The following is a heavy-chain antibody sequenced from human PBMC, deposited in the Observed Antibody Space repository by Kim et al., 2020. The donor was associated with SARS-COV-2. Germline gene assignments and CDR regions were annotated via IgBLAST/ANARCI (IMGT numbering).Heavy chain of an antibody. V-gene: IGHV3-21*01. CDR2: SSSYI. CDR3: GYDAFDI. Sequence: SSSYIYYADSVKGRFTISRDNAKNSLYLQMNSLRAEDTAVYYCGYDAFDIWGQGTMVTVSS. J-gene: IGHJ3*02.